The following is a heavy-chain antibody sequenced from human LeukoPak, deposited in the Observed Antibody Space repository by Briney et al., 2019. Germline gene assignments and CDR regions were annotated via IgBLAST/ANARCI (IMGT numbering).Heavy chain of an antibody. CDR1: GFTFSSYS. CDR2: ISSSSSYI. CDR3: ARDKHYDFWSGYYTYGDAFDI. D-gene: IGHD3-3*01. J-gene: IGHJ3*02. Sequence: GGSLRLSCAASGFTFSSYSMNWVRQAPGKGLEWVSSISSSSSYIYYADSVKGRFTISRDNAKNSLYLQMNSLRAEDTAVYYCARDKHYDFWSGYYTYGDAFDIWGQGTMVTVSS. V-gene: IGHV3-21*01.